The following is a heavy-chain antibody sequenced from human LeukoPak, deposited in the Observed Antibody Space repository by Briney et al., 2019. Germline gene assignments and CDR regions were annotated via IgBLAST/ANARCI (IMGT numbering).Heavy chain of an antibody. J-gene: IGHJ5*02. CDR1: GGSFSGYY. CDR3: ARRADTAMVDPDINWFNP. V-gene: IGHV4-34*01. CDR2: INHSGST. D-gene: IGHD5-18*01. Sequence: SETLSLTCAVYGGSFSGYYWSWIRQPPGKGLEWIGEINHSGSTNYNPSLKNRVTISVDTSKNQFSLRLSSVTAADTAVYYCARRADTAMVDPDINWFNPWGQGTLVTVSS.